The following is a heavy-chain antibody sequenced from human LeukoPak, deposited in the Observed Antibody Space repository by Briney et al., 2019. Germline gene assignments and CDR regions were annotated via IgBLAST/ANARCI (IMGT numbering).Heavy chain of an antibody. CDR2: ISSSSLSYI. V-gene: IGHV3-21*01. J-gene: IGHJ4*02. Sequence: GGSLRLSCAASGFTFNSYSMNWVRQAPGKGLEWVSSISSSSLSYIYYADSVKGRFTISRDNAKNSLYLQMNSLRAEDTAVYYCARDRDSSSWSSRRVGDYFDYWGQGTLVTVSS. CDR3: ARDRDSSSWSSRRVGDYFDY. D-gene: IGHD6-13*01. CDR1: GFTFNSYS.